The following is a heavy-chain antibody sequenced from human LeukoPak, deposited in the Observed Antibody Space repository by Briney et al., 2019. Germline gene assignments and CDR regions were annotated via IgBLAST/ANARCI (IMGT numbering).Heavy chain of an antibody. J-gene: IGHJ6*02. CDR3: ARALTIFDYYYGMDV. D-gene: IGHD3-3*01. CDR1: GGSFNANY. V-gene: IGHV4-59*01. Sequence: TSETLSLTCAVSGGSFNANYWSWIRQPPGKGLEWIGYIYYSGSTNYNPSLKSRVTISVDTSKNQFSLKLSSVTAADTAAYYCARALTIFDYYYGMDVWGQGTTVTVSS. CDR2: IYYSGST.